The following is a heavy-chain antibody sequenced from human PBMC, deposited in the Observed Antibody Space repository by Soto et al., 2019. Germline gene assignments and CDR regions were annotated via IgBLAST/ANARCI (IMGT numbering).Heavy chain of an antibody. CDR3: ARDRVPTETTVVYLGYYYGMDV. CDR2: ISSSSSTI. J-gene: IGHJ6*04. Sequence: GGSLRLSCAASGFTFSSYSMNWVRQAPGKGLEWVSYISSSSSTIYYADSVKGRFTISRDNAKNSLYLQMNSLRDEDTAVYYCARDRVPTETTVVYLGYYYGMDVWGKGTTVTVSS. D-gene: IGHD1-7*01. CDR1: GFTFSSYS. V-gene: IGHV3-48*02.